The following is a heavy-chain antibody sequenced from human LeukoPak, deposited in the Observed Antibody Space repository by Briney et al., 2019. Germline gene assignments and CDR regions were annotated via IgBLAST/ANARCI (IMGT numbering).Heavy chain of an antibody. CDR3: ARYGDY. CDR1: GFTFSSYE. CDR2: ISSSGSTL. J-gene: IGHJ4*02. V-gene: IGHV3-48*03. D-gene: IGHD4-17*01. Sequence: GGSLRLSCAASGFTFSSYEMNWVRQAPGKGLEWVSYISSSGSTLYYADSVKGRFTISRDNAKNSLYLQMNSLRAEDTAIYYCARYGDYWGQGTLVTVSS.